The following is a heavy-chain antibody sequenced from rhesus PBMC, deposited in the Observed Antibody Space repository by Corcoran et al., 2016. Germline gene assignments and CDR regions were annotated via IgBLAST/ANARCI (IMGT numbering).Heavy chain of an antibody. J-gene: IGHJ5-1*01. V-gene: IGHV3-118*01. D-gene: IGHD1-44*02. CDR1: GCIFSSSA. Sequence: EVQLVESGGGLVQPGGSLRLSCAASGCIFSSSAMHWVRQAFGKGLVGVGRIRSKSNNYGTGYAASVKGRFTISRDDSKNTAYLQMNSLKTEDTAVYYCTTGRVWRFDVWGAGVLVTVSS. CDR2: IRSKSNNYGT. CDR3: TTGRVWRFDV.